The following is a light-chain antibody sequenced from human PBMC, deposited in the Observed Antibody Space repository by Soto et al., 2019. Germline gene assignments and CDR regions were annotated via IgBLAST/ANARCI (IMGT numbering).Light chain of an antibody. CDR3: MQALQTPLT. V-gene: IGKV2-28*01. J-gene: IGKJ4*01. CDR1: QSLLYSNGYNY. Sequence: DIVMTQSPLSLPVTPAEPPSTSCRPSQSLLYSNGYNYLVWYLQKPGQSPQLLTYLGSNRASGVPDRFSGSGSGTDFTLKISRVEAEDVGVYYCMQALQTPLTFGRGTKVEI. CDR2: LGS.